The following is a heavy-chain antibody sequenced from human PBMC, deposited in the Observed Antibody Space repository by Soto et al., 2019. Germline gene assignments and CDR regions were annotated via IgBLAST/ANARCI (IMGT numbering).Heavy chain of an antibody. Sequence: ASVKVSCKASGYTFTSYYMHWVRQAPGQGLEWMGIINPSDGNTSYSQKFQGRVTITRDTSTSTVYMELSSLRSEDTAVYYCARDLGGWPDYWGQGTLVTVSS. V-gene: IGHV1-46*01. D-gene: IGHD2-15*01. CDR3: ARDLGGWPDY. J-gene: IGHJ4*02. CDR1: GYTFTSYY. CDR2: INPSDGNT.